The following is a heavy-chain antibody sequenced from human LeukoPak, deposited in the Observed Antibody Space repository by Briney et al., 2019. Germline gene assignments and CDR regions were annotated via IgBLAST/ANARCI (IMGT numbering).Heavy chain of an antibody. V-gene: IGHV4-4*07. J-gene: IGHJ4*02. CDR1: GGSINNYY. Sequence: PSETLSLTCTVSGGSINNYYWSWIRQPAGKGLEWIGRIYTRGSTYYNPSLKSRVTISVDTSKNQFSLKLSSVTAADTAVYYCATLRYYYDSSGEFDYWGQGTLVTVSS. D-gene: IGHD3-22*01. CDR3: ATLRYYYDSSGEFDY. CDR2: IYTRGST.